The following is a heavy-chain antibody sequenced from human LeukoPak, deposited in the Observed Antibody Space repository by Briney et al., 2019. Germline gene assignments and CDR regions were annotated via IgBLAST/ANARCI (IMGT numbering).Heavy chain of an antibody. J-gene: IGHJ4*02. Sequence: GGSLRLSCAASGFAFSNYVLIWVRQAPGRGLEWVSAITGSGGTTSYADSVKGRFTISRDNSRNTLYLQMNSLRAEDAAVYYCAKDLEVSAARVYDYWGQGTLVTVSS. CDR3: AKDLEVSAARVYDY. D-gene: IGHD2-2*01. CDR2: ITGSGGTT. CDR1: GFAFSNYV. V-gene: IGHV3-23*01.